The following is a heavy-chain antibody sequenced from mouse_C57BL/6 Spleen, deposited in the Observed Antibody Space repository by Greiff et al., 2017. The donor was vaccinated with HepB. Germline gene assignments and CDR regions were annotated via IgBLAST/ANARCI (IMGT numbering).Heavy chain of an antibody. Sequence: EVQLQQSGAELVRPGASVKLSCTASGFNIKDDYMNWVKQRPEQGLEWIGWIDPENGDTEYDSKFQGKATITADTSSNTAYRQLSSLTSEDTAVYYCTTVRYFDVWGTGTTVTVSS. J-gene: IGHJ1*03. CDR3: TTVRYFDV. V-gene: IGHV14-4*01. CDR1: GFNIKDDY. CDR2: IDPENGDT.